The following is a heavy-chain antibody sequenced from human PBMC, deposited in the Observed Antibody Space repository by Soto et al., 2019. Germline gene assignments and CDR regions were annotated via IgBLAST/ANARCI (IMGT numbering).Heavy chain of an antibody. Sequence: DVQLVESGGGLIQPGESLRLSCAAFGLTVSGKKYVAWVRQPPGKRLEWVSALYGVDGSFYADSVKGRFTTSSDSSKTTVYLQMNGLRPDDTAVYYCASWHEREHAYDVWGQGTTVTVSS. V-gene: IGHV3-53*01. CDR1: GLTVSGKKY. D-gene: IGHD1-1*01. J-gene: IGHJ3*01. CDR3: ASWHEREHAYDV. CDR2: LYGVDGS.